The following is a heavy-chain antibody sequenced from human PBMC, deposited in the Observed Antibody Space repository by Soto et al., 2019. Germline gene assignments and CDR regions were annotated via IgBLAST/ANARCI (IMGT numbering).Heavy chain of an antibody. V-gene: IGHV4-4*07. D-gene: IGHD6-13*01. CDR3: AREKEYSSSPRGRFDP. CDR2: IYTSGST. CDR1: GGSISSYY. Sequence: SETLSPTCTVSGGSISSYYWSWIRQPAGKGLEWIGRIYTSGSTNYNPSLKSRVTMSVDTSKNQFSLKLSSVTAADTAVYYCAREKEYSSSPRGRFDPWGQGTLVTVSS. J-gene: IGHJ5*02.